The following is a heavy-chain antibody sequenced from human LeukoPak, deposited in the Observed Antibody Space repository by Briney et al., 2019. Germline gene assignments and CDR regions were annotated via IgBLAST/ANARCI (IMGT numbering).Heavy chain of an antibody. CDR1: GGSFSGYY. CDR2: INHSGST. D-gene: IGHD4-23*01. CDR3: ARLGIRWYAGFDY. J-gene: IGHJ4*02. Sequence: SETLSLTCAVYGGSFSGYYWSWIRQPPGKGLEWIGEINHSGSTNYNPSLKSRVTISVDTSKNQFSLKLSSVTAADMAVYYCARLGIRWYAGFDYWGQGTLVTVSS. V-gene: IGHV4-34*01.